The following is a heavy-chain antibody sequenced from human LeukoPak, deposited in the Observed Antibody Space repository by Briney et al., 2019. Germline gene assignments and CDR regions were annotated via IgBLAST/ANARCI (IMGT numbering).Heavy chain of an antibody. J-gene: IGHJ3*01. CDR1: GYTFTSYG. CDR3: ARYYYYYDTSGYYSDAFDV. D-gene: IGHD3-22*01. V-gene: IGHV1-18*01. CDR2: ISAYNGNT. Sequence: ASVKVSCKASGYTFTSYGISWVRQAPGRGLEWMGWISAYNGNTNYAQKLQDRVTMTTDTSTSAAYMELRSLRSDDTAVYYCARYYYYYDTSGYYSDAFDVWGQGTMVTVSS.